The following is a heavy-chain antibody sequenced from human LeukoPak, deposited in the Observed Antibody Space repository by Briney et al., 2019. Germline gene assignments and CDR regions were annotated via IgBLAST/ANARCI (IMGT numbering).Heavy chain of an antibody. CDR2: IYYSGST. D-gene: IGHD6-13*01. V-gene: IGHV4-39*07. CDR3: ARSSGIAAAGPGFDY. J-gene: IGHJ4*02. Sequence: SETLSLTCTVSGGSISSSSYYWGWIRQPPGKGLEWIGSIYYSGSTYYNSSLKSRVTISVDTSKNQFSLKLSSVTAADTAVYYCARSSGIAAAGPGFDYWGQGTLVTVSS. CDR1: GGSISSSSYY.